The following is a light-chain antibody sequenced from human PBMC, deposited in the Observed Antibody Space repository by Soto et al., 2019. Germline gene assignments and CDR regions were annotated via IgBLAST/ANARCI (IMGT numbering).Light chain of an antibody. CDR2: DVS. J-gene: IGLJ3*02. CDR1: TSDVGRYNY. Sequence: QSALTQPASVSGSPGQSITISCTGTTSDVGRYNYVSWHQQHPGKAPKLLIFDVSNRPSGVSDRFSGSKSGNTASLTISGLQAEDEAEYYCNSYTTGTTWVFGGGTKLTVL. CDR3: NSYTTGTTWV. V-gene: IGLV2-14*01.